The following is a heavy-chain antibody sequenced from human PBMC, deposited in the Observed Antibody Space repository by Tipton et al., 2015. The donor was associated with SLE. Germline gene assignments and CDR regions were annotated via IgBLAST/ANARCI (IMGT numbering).Heavy chain of an antibody. CDR2: IIPTFGTA. CDR3: ARVGSGDFWSDSYTGYYYYGLDV. J-gene: IGHJ6*02. CDR1: GGTFSTSA. D-gene: IGHD3-3*01. V-gene: IGHV1-69*05. Sequence: QSGAEVKKPGSSVKVSCKAPGGTFSTSAISWVRQAPGQGLEWLGGIIPTFGTANYAQKFQGRLTITTDISTSTVYMELRSLISEDTAVYYCARVGSGDFWSDSYTGYYYYGLDVWGRGTTVTVSS.